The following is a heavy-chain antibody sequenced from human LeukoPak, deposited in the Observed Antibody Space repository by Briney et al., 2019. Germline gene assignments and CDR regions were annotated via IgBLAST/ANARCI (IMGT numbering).Heavy chain of an antibody. CDR2: IYHSGST. V-gene: IGHV4-38-2*02. Sequence: SETLSLTCTVSGYSISSGYYWGWIRQPPGKGLEWIGSIYHSGSTYYNPSLKSRVTISVDTSKNQFSLKLSSVTAADTAVYYCASTPPYSSSWTVRDYWGQGTLVTVSS. CDR1: GYSISSGYY. CDR3: ASTPPYSSSWTVRDY. D-gene: IGHD6-13*01. J-gene: IGHJ4*02.